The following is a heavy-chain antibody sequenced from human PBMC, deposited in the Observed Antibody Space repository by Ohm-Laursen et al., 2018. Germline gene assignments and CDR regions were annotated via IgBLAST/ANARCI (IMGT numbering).Heavy chain of an antibody. Sequence: LSLTCAASGFTFSSDNMNWVRQAPGKGLEWVSYISSSSTTIYYANSVKGRFTISRDNAKNSLYLQMNSLRAEDTAVYYCARVCSGGSCLLDYWGQGTLVTVSS. CDR1: GFTFSSDN. CDR3: ARVCSGGSCLLDY. J-gene: IGHJ4*02. CDR2: ISSSSTTI. D-gene: IGHD2-15*01. V-gene: IGHV3-48*01.